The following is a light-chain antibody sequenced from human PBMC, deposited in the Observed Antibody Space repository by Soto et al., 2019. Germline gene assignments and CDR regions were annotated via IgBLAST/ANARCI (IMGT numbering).Light chain of an antibody. V-gene: IGKV3-11*01. J-gene: IGKJ1*01. CDR1: QSVGSNY. CDR2: GAS. CDR3: HQRQSWPRT. Sequence: EIVLTQSPGTLSLSPEERATLSCRASQSVGSNYLAWYQQKPGQAPRLLIYGASNRATGIPARFSASGSGTDFTLTISDVQPEDFALYYCHQRQSWPRTFGQGTKVDIK.